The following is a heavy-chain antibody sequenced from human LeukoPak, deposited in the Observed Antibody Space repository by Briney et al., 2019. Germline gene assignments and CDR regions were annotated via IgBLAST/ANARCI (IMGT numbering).Heavy chain of an antibody. J-gene: IGHJ4*02. Sequence: ASVKVSSKASGYTFTDYSMHWVRQAPRQGLEKMGLISPSGGSTSYAQKFQGRVTMTRDTSTSTVYMELSSLRSEDTAVYYCARYGAVGGHDYWGQGTLVPVSS. V-gene: IGHV1-46*01. CDR3: ARYGAVGGHDY. CDR1: GYTFTDYS. D-gene: IGHD4/OR15-4a*01. CDR2: ISPSGGST.